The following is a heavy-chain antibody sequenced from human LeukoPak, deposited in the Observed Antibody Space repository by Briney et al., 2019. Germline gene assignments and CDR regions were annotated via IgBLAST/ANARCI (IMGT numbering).Heavy chain of an antibody. CDR3: ARGGSCSSTSCYLEY. D-gene: IGHD2-2*01. CDR1: GYTFTGYY. CDR2: INPTSGGT. V-gene: IGHV1-2*02. Sequence: GASVKVSCKASGYTFTGYYMHWVRQAPGQGLEWMGWINPTSGGTNYAQKFQGRVTMTRDTSISTAYMELSRLRSDDTAVYYCARGGSCSSTSCYLEYWGQGTLVTVSS. J-gene: IGHJ4*02.